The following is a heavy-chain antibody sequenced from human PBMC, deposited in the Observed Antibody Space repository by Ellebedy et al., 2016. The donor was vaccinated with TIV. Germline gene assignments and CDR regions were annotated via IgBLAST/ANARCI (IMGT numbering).Heavy chain of an antibody. CDR3: ARTDPWQPIDD. CDR1: GGSLSSTRYY. D-gene: IGHD2-21*02. CDR2: VYYSGSP. Sequence: MPSETLSLTCSVSGGSLSSTRYYWAWIRQLPGKGLEYIGSVYYSGSPYYSPSFKSRVTLSADTSKNQFSLNLRTATAADTAVYYCARTDPWQPIDDWGQGILVTISS. V-gene: IGHV4-39*01. J-gene: IGHJ4*02.